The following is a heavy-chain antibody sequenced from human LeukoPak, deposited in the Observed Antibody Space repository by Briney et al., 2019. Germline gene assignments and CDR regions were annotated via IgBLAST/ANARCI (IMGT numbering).Heavy chain of an antibody. Sequence: SETLSLTCTVSGDSVSIYYWSWIRQPPGKGLEWIGYIYYRGNTNYNPSFKSRVTMAVDTSKNQFSLKVSSVTAADTAVYYCARAGNNWSFDYWGQGTLVTVSS. CDR2: IYYRGNT. V-gene: IGHV4-59*02. CDR3: ARAGNNWSFDY. D-gene: IGHD1-1*01. J-gene: IGHJ4*02. CDR1: GDSVSIYY.